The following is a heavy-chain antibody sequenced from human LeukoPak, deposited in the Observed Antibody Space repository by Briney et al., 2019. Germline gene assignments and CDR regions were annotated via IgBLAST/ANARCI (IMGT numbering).Heavy chain of an antibody. V-gene: IGHV3-15*01. Sequence: GGSLRLSCTVTGLTFRNVWLRWVSQAPGKGLEWVGRIKSIPDGGTTDYAAPVQGRFTLSRDDSKNTQYLQMDSLRAEDTAIYYCTSGGGGTYSSDFWGQGTLVTVSS. D-gene: IGHD1-26*01. CDR3: TSGGGGTYSSDF. J-gene: IGHJ4*02. CDR1: GLTFRNVW. CDR2: IKSIPDGGTT.